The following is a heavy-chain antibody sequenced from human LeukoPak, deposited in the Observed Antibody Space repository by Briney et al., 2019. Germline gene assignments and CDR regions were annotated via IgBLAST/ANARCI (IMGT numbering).Heavy chain of an antibody. CDR3: AKAKYDYGDPVGWFDP. CDR2: ILGSGVAT. D-gene: IGHD4/OR15-4a*01. CDR1: GFTFSTNA. J-gene: IGHJ5*02. V-gene: IGHV3-23*01. Sequence: GGPLRLSCAASGFTFSTNAMSWVRQAPGKGLEWVSGILGSGVATFYADSVKGRFTISRDNSKNTLYLQMDSLRAEDTAVYYCAKAKYDYGDPVGWFDPWGQGTLVTVSS.